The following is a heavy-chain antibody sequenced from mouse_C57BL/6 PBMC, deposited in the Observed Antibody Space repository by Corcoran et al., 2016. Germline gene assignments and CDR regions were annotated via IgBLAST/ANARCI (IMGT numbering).Heavy chain of an antibody. D-gene: IGHD1-1*01. Sequence: EAQLQQSGPELVKPGASVKISCKASGYTFTDYYMNWVKQSHGKSLEWIGDINPNNGGTSYNQKFKGKATLTVDKSSSTAYMELRSLTSEDSAVYYCARGLTTVVAKDFDVWGTGTTVTVSS. CDR3: ARGLTTVVAKDFDV. J-gene: IGHJ1*03. CDR1: GYTFTDYY. V-gene: IGHV1-26*01. CDR2: INPNNGGT.